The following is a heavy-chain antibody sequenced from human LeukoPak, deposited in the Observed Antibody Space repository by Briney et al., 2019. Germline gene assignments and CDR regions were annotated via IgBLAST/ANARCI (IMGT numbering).Heavy chain of an antibody. D-gene: IGHD3-9*01. CDR2: ISSSSSYI. CDR3: ARLYDILTGAFDY. Sequence: PGGSLRLACAASGFTFTSYSMNWVRQAPGKGLEWVSSISSSSSYIYYADSVKGRLTISRDNAKNSLYLQMSSLRAEDTAIYYCARLYDILTGAFDYWGQGTLVTVSS. CDR1: GFTFTSYS. V-gene: IGHV3-21*01. J-gene: IGHJ4*02.